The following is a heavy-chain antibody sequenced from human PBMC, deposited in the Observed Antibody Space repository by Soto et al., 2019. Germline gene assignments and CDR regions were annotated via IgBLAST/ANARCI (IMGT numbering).Heavy chain of an antibody. J-gene: IGHJ4*02. D-gene: IGHD6-13*01. Sequence: GSLRLSCAASGFTFSDYYMSWIRQVPGKGLEWVAYISGTSDSIPYADSVKGRFTISRDNTKNSLYLQMNSLRVEDTAVYYCARVAVVTAAGTSDYWGQGTLVTVSS. CDR3: ARVAVVTAAGTSDY. CDR2: ISGTSDSI. CDR1: GFTFSDYY. V-gene: IGHV3-11*06.